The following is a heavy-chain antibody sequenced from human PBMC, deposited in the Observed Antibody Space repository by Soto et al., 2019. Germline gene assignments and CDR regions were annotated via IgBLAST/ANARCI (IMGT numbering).Heavy chain of an antibody. CDR1: GGSISSGGYY. CDR3: ARDMPKYYGMDV. J-gene: IGHJ6*02. CDR2: IYYSGST. Sequence: LSLTCTVSGGSISSGGYYWSWIRQHPGKGLEWIGYIYYSGSTYYNPSLKSRVTISVDTSKNQFSLKLSSVTAADTAVYYCARDMPKYYGMDVWGQGTTVTVSS. V-gene: IGHV4-31*03. D-gene: IGHD2-2*01.